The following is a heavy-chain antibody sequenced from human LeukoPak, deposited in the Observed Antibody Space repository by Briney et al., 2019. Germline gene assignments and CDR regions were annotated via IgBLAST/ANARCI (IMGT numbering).Heavy chain of an antibody. CDR1: GFTFSSYG. J-gene: IGHJ6*03. CDR2: ISGSGGRT. V-gene: IGHV3-23*01. CDR3: ARGLYYYMDV. Sequence: GGSLRLSCAASGFTFSSYGMSWVRQAPGKGLEWVSAISGSGGRTYYADSVKCRFTISRDNSKNTLYLKMNSLRAEDTAVYYCARGLYYYMDVWGKGTTVTVSS.